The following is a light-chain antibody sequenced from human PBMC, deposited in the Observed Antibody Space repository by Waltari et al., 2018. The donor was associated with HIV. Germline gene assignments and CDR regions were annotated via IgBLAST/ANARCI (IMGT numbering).Light chain of an antibody. CDR1: SGSIANNH. J-gene: IGLJ2*01. V-gene: IGLV6-57*01. CDR3: QSYDSTNLVV. Sequence: FMLTQPRSVSESPGKPVTISCTRSSGSIANNHVQSYHQRPDSSPILVIYEDNQRPSRVPDRFSGSIDSSSNSASLTISGLKTDDEADYYCQSYDSTNLVVFGGGTKLTVL. CDR2: EDN.